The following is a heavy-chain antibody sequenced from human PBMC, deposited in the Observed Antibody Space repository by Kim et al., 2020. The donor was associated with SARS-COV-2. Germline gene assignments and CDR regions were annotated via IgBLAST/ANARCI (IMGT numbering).Heavy chain of an antibody. CDR3: ARDRVYSYGSYYYYGMDV. V-gene: IGHV3-11*06. Sequence: DSVRGRFTIPRDNAKNSLYLKMNSLRAEDTAVYYCARDRVYSYGSYYYYGMDVWGQGTTVTVSS. J-gene: IGHJ6*02. D-gene: IGHD5-18*01.